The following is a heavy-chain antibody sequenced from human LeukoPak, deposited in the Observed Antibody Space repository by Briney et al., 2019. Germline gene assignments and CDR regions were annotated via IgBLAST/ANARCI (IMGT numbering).Heavy chain of an antibody. Sequence: PGGSLILSCAASGFTFSNYWMTVVRQAPDKGVEWVANIRQDGNEQYYMDSVKGRFPISRDNAKNSLFLQMNSLRAEDTAVYYCARAPYSGGWYLMYWGQGTLVTVSS. CDR2: IRQDGNEQ. CDR1: GFTFSNYW. V-gene: IGHV3-7*01. J-gene: IGHJ4*02. D-gene: IGHD6-19*01. CDR3: ARAPYSGGWYLMY.